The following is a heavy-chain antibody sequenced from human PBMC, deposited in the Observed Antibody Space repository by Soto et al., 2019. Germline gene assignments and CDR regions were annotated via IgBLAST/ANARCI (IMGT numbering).Heavy chain of an antibody. J-gene: IGHJ4*02. Sequence: EVQLVESGGGLVQSGGSLRLSCTASGFTFSTYWMNWVRQAPGKGLEWLGNINQGGRDTYYVDSVKGRFTISRDNAKNSLYLQMNSLRAEDTAVYYCARDSMTRTSDYWGQGTLVSVSS. V-gene: IGHV3-7*01. CDR1: GFTFSTYW. CDR2: INQGGRDT. D-gene: IGHD3-3*02. CDR3: ARDSMTRTSDY.